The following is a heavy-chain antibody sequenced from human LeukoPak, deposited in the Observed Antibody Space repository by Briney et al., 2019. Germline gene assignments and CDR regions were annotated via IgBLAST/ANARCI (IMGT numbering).Heavy chain of an antibody. CDR2: ISSSSSTI. CDR3: ASSGDYGDFPFDY. D-gene: IGHD4-17*01. J-gene: IGHJ4*02. V-gene: IGHV3-48*01. CDR1: GFTFSSYS. Sequence: GGSLRLSCAASGFTFSSYSMNWVRQAPGKGLEWVSYISSSSSTIYYADSVKGRFTISRDNAKNSLYLQMNSLRAEDTAVYYCASSGDYGDFPFDYWGQGTLVTVSS.